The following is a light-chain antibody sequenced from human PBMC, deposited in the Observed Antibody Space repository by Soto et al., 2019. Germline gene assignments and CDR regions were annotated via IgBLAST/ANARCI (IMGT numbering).Light chain of an antibody. V-gene: IGLV2-14*01. Sequence: QSALTQPASVSGSPGQSITISCTGTGSDVGSYKYVSWYQQHPGKAPNLIIFEVSNRPSGVSDRFSGSKSGNTASLTISGLRAEDEADYYCSSYTSISSLGVFGTGTKVTVL. CDR2: EVS. J-gene: IGLJ1*01. CDR3: SSYTSISSLGV. CDR1: GSDVGSYKY.